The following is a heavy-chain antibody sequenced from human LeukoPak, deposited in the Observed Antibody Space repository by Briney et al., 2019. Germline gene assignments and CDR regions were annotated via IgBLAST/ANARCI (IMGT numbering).Heavy chain of an antibody. Sequence: PGGSLRLSCAASGFSLNNFWMHRVRQAPGKGLVWVSRINIDGSSISYADSVKGRFTISRDNAKNTLYLQMNSPRAEDTALYYCARVGATLTYFDYWGQGSPVTVSS. CDR1: GFSLNNFW. V-gene: IGHV3-74*01. CDR2: INIDGSSI. D-gene: IGHD1-26*01. CDR3: ARVGATLTYFDY. J-gene: IGHJ4*02.